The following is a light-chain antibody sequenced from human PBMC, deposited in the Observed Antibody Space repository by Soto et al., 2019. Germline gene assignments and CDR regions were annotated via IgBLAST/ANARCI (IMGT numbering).Light chain of an antibody. CDR1: QSVGIH. J-gene: IGKJ3*01. CDR2: SAS. V-gene: IGKV3-15*01. Sequence: EIVMTQSPATLSMSPGERAALSCRASQSVGIHLAWYQQKPGQAPRLLIYSASTRATGIPARFSASGSGTAFPLTISSLQSEDFAVYYCQQYNNWPLTFGPGTRVDIK. CDR3: QQYNNWPLT.